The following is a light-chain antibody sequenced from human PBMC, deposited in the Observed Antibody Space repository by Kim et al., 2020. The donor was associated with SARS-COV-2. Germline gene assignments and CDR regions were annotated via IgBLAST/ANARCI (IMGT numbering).Light chain of an antibody. Sequence: SASVGDRVTVTWRASQTISGYLNWYQQKPGKAPKLLIYAASSLQSGVPSRFSGSGSGTDFTLAISSLQPEDFATYYCQQSYSSPYTFGQGTKLEI. V-gene: IGKV1-39*01. J-gene: IGKJ2*01. CDR3: QQSYSSPYT. CDR2: AAS. CDR1: QTISGY.